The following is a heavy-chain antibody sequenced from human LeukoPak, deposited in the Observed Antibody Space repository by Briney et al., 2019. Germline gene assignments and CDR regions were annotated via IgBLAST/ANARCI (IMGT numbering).Heavy chain of an antibody. CDR3: ARDLGGDYSNSRGY. D-gene: IGHD4-11*01. CDR2: ISAYNGNT. CDR1: GYTFTSYG. J-gene: IGHJ4*02. V-gene: IGHV1-18*01. Sequence: GASVKVSCKASGYTFTSYGISWVRQAPGQGLEWMEWISAYNGNTNYAQKLQGRVTMTTDTSTSTAYMELRSLRSDDTAVYYCARDLGGDYSNSRGYWGQGTLVTVSS.